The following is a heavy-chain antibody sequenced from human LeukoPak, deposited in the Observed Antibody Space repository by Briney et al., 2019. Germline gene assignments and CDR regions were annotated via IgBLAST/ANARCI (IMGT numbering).Heavy chain of an antibody. CDR2: INPNSGGA. J-gene: IGHJ4*02. Sequence: ASVKVSCKASAYTFTEYYMHWVRQAPGQGLEWMGWINPNSGGAYYAEKFQGRVTMTRDTSISTAYMELSRLRYDDTALYYCARGQSLNDYWGQGTLVTVSS. V-gene: IGHV1-2*02. CDR1: AYTFTEYY. CDR3: ARGQSLNDY.